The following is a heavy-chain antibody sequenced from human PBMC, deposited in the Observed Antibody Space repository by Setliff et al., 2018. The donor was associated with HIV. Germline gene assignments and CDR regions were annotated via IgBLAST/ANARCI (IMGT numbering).Heavy chain of an antibody. Sequence: SVKVSCKASGGTFSTYAISWVRQVPGQGLEWMGGIIPIFGTANYDQRFQGRVTITADETTSTAYMELSSLRSEDTAVYFCARDPVSDNSATPYYFDYWGQGTLVTVSS. CDR3: ARDPVSDNSATPYYFDY. CDR2: IIPIFGTA. D-gene: IGHD2-21*01. CDR1: GGTFSTYA. V-gene: IGHV1-69*13. J-gene: IGHJ4*02.